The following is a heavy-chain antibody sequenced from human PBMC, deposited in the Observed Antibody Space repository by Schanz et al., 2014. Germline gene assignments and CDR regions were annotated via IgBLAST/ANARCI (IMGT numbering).Heavy chain of an antibody. J-gene: IGHJ4*02. V-gene: IGHV3-23*01. D-gene: IGHD3-3*01. CDR3: ARDLLVSHYDFWSGNDY. CDR1: GFTFSTYA. CDR2: LTGSGGGT. Sequence: EVKLLESGGHLVQPGGSLRLSCVASGFTFSTYAMSWVRQAPGKGPEWVSSLTGSGGGTYYADSVRGRFAISRDNSKNTLYLEMNSLRAEDTAVYYCARDLLVSHYDFWSGNDYWGQGTLVTVSS.